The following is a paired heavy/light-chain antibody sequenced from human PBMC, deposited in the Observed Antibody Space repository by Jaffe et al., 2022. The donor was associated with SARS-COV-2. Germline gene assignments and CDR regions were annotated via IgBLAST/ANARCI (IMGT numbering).Light chain of an antibody. CDR3: QQYYSTPPT. V-gene: IGKV4-1*01. J-gene: IGKJ1*01. Sequence: DIVMTQSPDSLAVSLGERASINCKSSQSLLYSSNNKNYLAWYQHKPGQPPKLLIYWASTRESGVPDRFSGSGSGTDFTLTISSLQAEDVAVYYCQQYYSTPPTFGQGTKVEIK. CDR1: QSLLYSSNNKNY. CDR2: WAS.
Heavy chain of an antibody. CDR2: IYYSGTT. CDR3: ARHVCSGGTCYGARFFDY. CDR1: GGSFSSSEYY. V-gene: IGHV4-39*01. Sequence: QLQLQESGPGLVKPSETLSLTCTVSGGSFSSSEYYWGWIRQPPGKGLEWIASIYYSGTTYYNPSLKSRVTISVDTSKNQFSLKLSSVTAADTSVYYCARHVCSGGTCYGARFFDYWGQGTLVTVSS. J-gene: IGHJ4*02. D-gene: IGHD2-15*01.